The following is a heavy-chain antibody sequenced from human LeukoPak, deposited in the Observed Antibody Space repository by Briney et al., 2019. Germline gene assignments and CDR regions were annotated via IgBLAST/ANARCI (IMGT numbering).Heavy chain of an antibody. J-gene: IGHJ4*02. Sequence: ASVTVSCTASGYTFTGYYMHWVRQAPGQELEWVGWINPNSGGTNYAQKFQGRGTMTRDTSISTAYMELSRLRSDDTAVYYCARPDYDILTGYHIDLDYWGQGTLVTVSS. CDR3: ARPDYDILTGYHIDLDY. D-gene: IGHD3-9*01. CDR2: INPNSGGT. V-gene: IGHV1-2*02. CDR1: GYTFTGYY.